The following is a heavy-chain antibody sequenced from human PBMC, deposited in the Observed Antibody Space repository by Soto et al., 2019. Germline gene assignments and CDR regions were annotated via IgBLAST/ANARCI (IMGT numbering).Heavy chain of an antibody. CDR2: IWYDGSNK. V-gene: IGHV3-33*01. CDR3: ARGVAGPAEIYYFDY. Sequence: GGSLRLSCAASGFTFSSYGMHWVRQAPGKGLEWVAVIWYDGSNKYYADSVKGRFTISRDNSKNTLYLQMNSLRAEDTAVYYCARGVAGPAEIYYFDYWGQGTLVTVSS. J-gene: IGHJ4*02. CDR1: GFTFSSYG. D-gene: IGHD6-19*01.